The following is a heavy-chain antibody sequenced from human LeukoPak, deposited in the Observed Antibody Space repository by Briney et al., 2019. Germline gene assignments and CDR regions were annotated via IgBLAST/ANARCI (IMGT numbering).Heavy chain of an antibody. CDR1: GFTFSSYW. D-gene: IGHD1-26*01. CDR3: ARVHGYSYWYFDL. CDR2: IKQDGSEK. J-gene: IGHJ2*01. Sequence: GGSLRLSCAASGFTFSSYWMSWVRQAPGKGLEWVANIKQDGSEKYYVDSVKGRFTISRDSSKNTVYLQMNSLRAEDTAVYYCARVHGYSYWYFDLWGRGTLVTVSS. V-gene: IGHV3-7*03.